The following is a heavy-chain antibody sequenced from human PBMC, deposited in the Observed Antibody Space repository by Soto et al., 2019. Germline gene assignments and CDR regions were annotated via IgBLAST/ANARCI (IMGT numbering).Heavy chain of an antibody. J-gene: IGHJ2*01. V-gene: IGHV1-18*01. D-gene: IGHD3-9*01. CDR2: ISAYNGNT. CDR3: ARDLPLRLFDWPITGYFDL. Sequence: QVQLVQSGAEVKKPGASVKVSCKASGYTFTSYGISWVRQAPGQGLEWMGWISAYNGNTNYAQKLQGRVTMTTDTATSTSYRAMRSLTSDDTAVHHCARDLPLRLFDWPITGYFDLGGRGTLVTVSS. CDR1: GYTFTSYG.